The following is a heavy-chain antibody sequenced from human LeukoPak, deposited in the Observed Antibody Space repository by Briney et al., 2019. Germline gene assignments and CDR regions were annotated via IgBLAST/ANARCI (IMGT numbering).Heavy chain of an antibody. CDR3: ARGGFYCGDDCYVDY. D-gene: IGHD2-21*02. CDR1: GWSLSYYY. CDR2: INRSGST. Sequence: SETLSLTCAVYGWSLSYYYWSWSRQPPEKGLEWIGEINRSGSTNYNPSLKSRVSISVDTSKNQFSLKLSSVTAADTAVYYCARGGFYCGDDCYVDYWGQGTLVTVSS. V-gene: IGHV4-34*01. J-gene: IGHJ4*02.